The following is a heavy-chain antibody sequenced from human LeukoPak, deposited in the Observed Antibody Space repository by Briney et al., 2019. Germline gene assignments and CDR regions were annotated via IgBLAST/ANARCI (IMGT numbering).Heavy chain of an antibody. CDR2: IIPIFGTA. D-gene: IGHD2-8*01. V-gene: IGHV1-69*13. CDR3: ARDRVSGEYYYYGMDV. Sequence: SVKVSCKASGGTFSSYAISWVRQAPGQGLEWMGGIIPIFGTANYAQKFQGRVTITADESTSTAYMELSSLRSEDTAVYYCARDRVSGEYYYYGMDVWGQGTTVTVSS. CDR1: GGTFSSYA. J-gene: IGHJ6*02.